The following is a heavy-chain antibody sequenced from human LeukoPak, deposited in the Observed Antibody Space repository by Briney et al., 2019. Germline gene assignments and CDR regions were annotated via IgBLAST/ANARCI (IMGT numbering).Heavy chain of an antibody. J-gene: IGHJ4*02. V-gene: IGHV3-66*02. CDR2: IYSDDTT. Sequence: GGSLRLSCAASGFTVSSNYISWVRQAPGKGLEWVSLIYSDDTTYYADSVKGRFTISRDNSKSTVYLQMISLRAEDTAVYYCVRGTGYWGQGTLVTVSS. CDR3: VRGTGY. CDR1: GFTVSSNY.